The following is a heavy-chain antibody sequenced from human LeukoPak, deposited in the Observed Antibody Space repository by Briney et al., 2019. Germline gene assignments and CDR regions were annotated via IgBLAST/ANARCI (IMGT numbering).Heavy chain of an antibody. Sequence: ASVKVFCNAPGDSCTSSGISWVRQAPGQRLEWMGWTSPYNGNTNYAQKLQGRVTMTTDTSTSTAYMELRRLTSNDTAVYYCAREIGHYFDHWGQGTLLTVSS. V-gene: IGHV1-18*01. CDR2: TSPYNGNT. CDR1: GDSCTSSG. CDR3: AREIGHYFDH. J-gene: IGHJ4*02.